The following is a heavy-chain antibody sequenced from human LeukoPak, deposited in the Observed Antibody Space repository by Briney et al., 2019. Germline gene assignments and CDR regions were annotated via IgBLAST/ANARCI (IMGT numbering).Heavy chain of an antibody. CDR1: GGSISSSSYY. CDR2: VYYSGST. J-gene: IGHJ2*01. D-gene: IGHD6-19*01. Sequence: SETLSLTCTVSGGSISSSSYYWGWIRQPPGKGLEWIGSVYYSGSTYYNPSLKSRVTISVDTSKNQFSLKLSSVTAADTAVYYCARGPGIAVAGGWYFDLWGRGTLVTVSS. V-gene: IGHV4-39*01. CDR3: ARGPGIAVAGGWYFDL.